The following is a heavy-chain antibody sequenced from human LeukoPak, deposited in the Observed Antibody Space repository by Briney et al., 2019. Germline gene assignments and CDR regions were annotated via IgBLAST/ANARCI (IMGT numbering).Heavy chain of an antibody. V-gene: IGHV3-30*07. D-gene: IGHD1-26*01. Sequence: GRFTISRDNSKNTLCLQMNSLRAEDTAVYYCARESATAGDFDYWGQGTLVTVSS. J-gene: IGHJ4*02. CDR3: ARESATAGDFDY.